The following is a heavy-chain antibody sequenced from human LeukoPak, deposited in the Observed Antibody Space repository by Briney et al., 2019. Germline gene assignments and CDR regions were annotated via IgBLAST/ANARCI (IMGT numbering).Heavy chain of an antibody. CDR1: GFTFSSYW. V-gene: IGHV3-7*01. CDR2: IKQDGSEK. D-gene: IGHD4-23*01. Sequence: GGSLRLSCAASGFTFSSYWMSWVRQAPGKGLEWVANIKQDGSEKYYVDSVKGRFTISRDNAKNSLYLQMNSLRAEDTAVYYCARGPYGGNPSYYHMDVWGKGTTVTVSS. J-gene: IGHJ6*03. CDR3: ARGPYGGNPSYYHMDV.